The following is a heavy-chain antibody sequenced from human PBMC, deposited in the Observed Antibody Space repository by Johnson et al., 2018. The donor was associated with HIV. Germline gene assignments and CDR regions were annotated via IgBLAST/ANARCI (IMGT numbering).Heavy chain of an antibody. CDR1: GFTFSTYW. J-gene: IGHJ3*02. CDR2: ISYDGSNK. V-gene: IGHV3-30*03. Sequence: QVQLVESVGGVVQPGRSLRLSCAASGFTFSTYWMSWVRQAPGKGLEWVAIISYDGSNKYYADSVKGRFTISRDNSKNTLYLQMNSLRPEDTAVYYCARGGRVIVGTEGAFDIWGQGTMVTVSS. CDR3: ARGGRVIVGTEGAFDI. D-gene: IGHD1-26*01.